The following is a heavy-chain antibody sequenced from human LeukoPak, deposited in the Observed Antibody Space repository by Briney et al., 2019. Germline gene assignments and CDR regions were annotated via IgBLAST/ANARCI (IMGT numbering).Heavy chain of an antibody. J-gene: IGHJ4*02. V-gene: IGHV1-46*01. CDR3: ARVPPTRGGNSVESFDY. Sequence: GASVKVSCKASGYTFTSYYMHWVRHAPRQGLEWMGIINPSGGSTSYAQKFQGRVTMTRDTSTSTVYMELSSLRSEDTAVYYCARVPPTRGGNSVESFDYWGQGTLVTVSS. CDR2: INPSGGST. CDR1: GYTFTSYY. D-gene: IGHD4-23*01.